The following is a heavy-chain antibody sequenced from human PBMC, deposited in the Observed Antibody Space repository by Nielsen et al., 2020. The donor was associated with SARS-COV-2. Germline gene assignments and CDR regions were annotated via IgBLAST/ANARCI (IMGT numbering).Heavy chain of an antibody. Sequence: SETLSLTCTVSGGSISSGVYYWSWIRQHPGKGLEWIGYIYYSGSPYYNPSLKSRVTISVDKSKNQFPPKLSSVTAADTAVYYCARGRYFDWLLGDYWGQGTLVTVSS. CDR3: ARGRYFDWLLGDY. J-gene: IGHJ4*02. D-gene: IGHD3-9*01. CDR2: IYYSGSP. CDR1: GGSISSGVYY. V-gene: IGHV4-31*03.